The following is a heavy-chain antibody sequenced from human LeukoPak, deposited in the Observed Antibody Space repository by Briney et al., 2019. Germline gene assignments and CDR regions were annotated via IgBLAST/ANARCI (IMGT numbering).Heavy chain of an antibody. D-gene: IGHD3-22*01. Sequence: GESLKISCKGSEYSFTSYWIGWVRQIPGKGLEWMGIIYPGDSDTRYSPSFQGQVTISADKSISTAYLQWSSLKASDTAMYYCARQGVADRDYYDSSGHFDYWGQGTLVIVSS. CDR1: EYSFTSYW. CDR2: IYPGDSDT. J-gene: IGHJ4*02. V-gene: IGHV5-51*01. CDR3: ARQGVADRDYYDSSGHFDY.